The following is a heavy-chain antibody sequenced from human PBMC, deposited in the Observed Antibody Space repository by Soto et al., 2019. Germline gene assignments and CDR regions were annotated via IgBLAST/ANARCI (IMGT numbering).Heavy chain of an antibody. CDR1: GFSLSTCGVG. CDR3: AHRLLSFYYYGSGRNDAFDI. V-gene: IGHV2-5*01. D-gene: IGHD3-10*01. Sequence: GSGPTLVNPTQTLTLTCTFSGFSLSTCGVGVGWIRQPPGKALEWLALIYWNDDKRYSPSLKSRLTITKDTSKNQVVLTMTNMDPVDTATYYCAHRLLSFYYYGSGRNDAFDIWGQGTMVT. J-gene: IGHJ3*02. CDR2: IYWNDDK.